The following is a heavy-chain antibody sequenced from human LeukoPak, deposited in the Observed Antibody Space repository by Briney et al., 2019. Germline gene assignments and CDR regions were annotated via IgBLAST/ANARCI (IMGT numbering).Heavy chain of an antibody. D-gene: IGHD2/OR15-2a*01. V-gene: IGHV4-38-2*02. CDR1: GYSITSAYY. CDR3: ARASGTAGSFLFDY. CDR2: IYYSGST. J-gene: IGHJ4*02. Sequence: SETLSLTCTVSGYSITSAYYWGWIRQPPGKGLEWIGSIYYSGSTYYNPSLKSRVTISVDTSKNQFSLKLSSVTAADTAVYYCARASGTAGSFLFDYWGQGTLVTVSS.